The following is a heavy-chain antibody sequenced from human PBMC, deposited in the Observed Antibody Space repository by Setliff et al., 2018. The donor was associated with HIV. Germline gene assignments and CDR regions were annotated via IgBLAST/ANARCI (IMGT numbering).Heavy chain of an antibody. D-gene: IGHD6-13*01. CDR1: GFTFDSAC. CDR3: TRYDSSSWLHYYYFYIDF. J-gene: IGHJ6*03. V-gene: IGHV3-15*01. CDR2: IKNKIEGETT. Sequence: PGGSLRLSCAASGFTFDSACMSWVRQAPGKGLEWVGRIKNKIEGETTDYAAPVKGRFTISRDDAKNTLYLQMNSLKTEDTAVYYCTRYDSSSWLHYYYFYIDFWGTGTTVTVSS.